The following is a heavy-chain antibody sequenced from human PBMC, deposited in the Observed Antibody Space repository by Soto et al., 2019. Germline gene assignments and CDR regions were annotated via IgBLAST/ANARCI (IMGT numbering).Heavy chain of an antibody. CDR2: VVPMFGIP. V-gene: IGHV1-69*12. J-gene: IGHJ6*02. Sequence: QVQLVQSGAEVKKPGSSVKVSCKSSGDTFISYAISWVRQAPGQGLEWMGGVVPMFGIPNYAQKFQGRVTIIAEESTSTAYLKLSSLTTEDTAVYYGEREGLSVETGMVCQYFYGMDVWGQGTTVTVSS. CDR3: EREGLSVETGMVCQYFYGMDV. CDR1: GDTFISYA. D-gene: IGHD5-18*01.